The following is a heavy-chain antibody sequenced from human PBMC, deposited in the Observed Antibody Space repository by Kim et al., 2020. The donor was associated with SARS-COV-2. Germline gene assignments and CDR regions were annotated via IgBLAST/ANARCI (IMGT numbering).Heavy chain of an antibody. V-gene: IGHV3-53*04. Sequence: GGSLRLSCAASGFTVSSNYMSWVRQAPGKGLEWVSVIYSGGSTYYADSVKGRFTISRHNSKNTLYLQMNSLRAEDTAVYYCARDIGVRAPYGMDVWGQGTTVTVSS. J-gene: IGHJ6*02. CDR1: GFTVSSNY. CDR2: IYSGGST. D-gene: IGHD3-10*01. CDR3: ARDIGVRAPYGMDV.